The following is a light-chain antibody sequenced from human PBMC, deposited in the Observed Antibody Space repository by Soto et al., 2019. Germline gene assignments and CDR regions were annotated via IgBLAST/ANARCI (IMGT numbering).Light chain of an antibody. CDR3: QQYGSSPPWT. CDR1: QSVSSSF. CDR2: GAS. Sequence: EIVLTQSPGTLSLSPGERATLSCRASQSVSSSFLAWYQQKPGQAPRLLIYGASSRATGIPDRFSGSGSGTDLTLTISRLEPEDCAVYYCQQYGSSPPWTVGQGTKVEIK. J-gene: IGKJ1*01. V-gene: IGKV3-20*01.